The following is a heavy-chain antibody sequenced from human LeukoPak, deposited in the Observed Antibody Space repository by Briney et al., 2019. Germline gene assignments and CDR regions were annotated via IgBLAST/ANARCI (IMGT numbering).Heavy chain of an antibody. J-gene: IGHJ6*02. CDR2: ISSSSSYI. V-gene: IGHV3-21*01. CDR1: GFTFSSYS. D-gene: IGHD1-14*01. CDR3: ARDLGITSTTVYYGMDV. Sequence: GSLRLSCAASGFTFSSYSMNWVRQAPGKGLEWVSSISSSSSYIYYADSVKGRFTISRDNAKNTLYLQMNSLRAEDTAVYYCARDLGITSTTVYYGMDVWGQGTTVTVSS.